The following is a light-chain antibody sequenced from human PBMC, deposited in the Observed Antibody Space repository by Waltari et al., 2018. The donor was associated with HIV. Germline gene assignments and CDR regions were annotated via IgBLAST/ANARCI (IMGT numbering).Light chain of an antibody. J-gene: IGLJ1*01. CDR1: SSAVGSYNF. CDR3: CSYAGSRRV. Sequence: QSALTQPASVSGSPGPSITISCTGTSSAVGSYNFVSWYQQYPGKAPKLMIYEVNKRPSGISNRFSGSKSGNTASLTISGLQAEDEADYYCCSYAGSRRVFGTGTKVTVL. CDR2: EVN. V-gene: IGLV2-23*02.